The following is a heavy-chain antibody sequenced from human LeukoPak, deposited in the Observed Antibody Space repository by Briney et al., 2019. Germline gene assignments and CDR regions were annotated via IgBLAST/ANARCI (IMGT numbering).Heavy chain of an antibody. D-gene: IGHD4-11*01. CDR2: IKQDGSEK. Sequence: GGSLRLSCAASGFTFSSYAMHWVRQAPGKGLEWVANIKQDGSEKYYVDSVKGRFTISRDNAKNSLYLQMNSLRAEDTAVYYCASYSNYGWFDPWGQGTLVTVSS. J-gene: IGHJ5*02. CDR1: GFTFSSYA. CDR3: ASYSNYGWFDP. V-gene: IGHV3-7*01.